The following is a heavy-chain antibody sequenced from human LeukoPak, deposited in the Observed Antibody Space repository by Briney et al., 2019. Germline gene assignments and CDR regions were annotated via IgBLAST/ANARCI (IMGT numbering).Heavy chain of an antibody. V-gene: IGHV3-53*01. CDR1: GFTVITND. CDR3: PRVVEPLVANPLAY. CDR2: LYSDGNT. D-gene: IGHD1-14*01. J-gene: IGHJ4*02. Sequence: PGGSLRLSCAASGFTVITNDMTRVRQAPGKGLEWVSVLYSDGNTKYADSVQGRFTISRDNSKNTLYLEMNSLSPDDTAVYYCPRVVEPLVANPLAYGGQGTLVTVSS.